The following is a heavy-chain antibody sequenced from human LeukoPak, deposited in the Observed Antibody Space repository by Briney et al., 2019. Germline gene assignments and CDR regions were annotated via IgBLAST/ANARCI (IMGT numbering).Heavy chain of an antibody. J-gene: IGHJ4*02. CDR1: GFPFANTW. CDR3: ARAFCPGGSCYGRFDY. V-gene: IGHV3-74*01. CDR2: INGDGSST. D-gene: IGHD2-15*01. Sequence: PGGSLRLSCAASGFPFANTWIHWVRQGPGKGLEWVSRINGDGSSTSYADSVKGRFTISRDNAKSTVYLQMNSLTAEDTAVYHCARAFCPGGSCYGRFDYWGQGTLVTVSS.